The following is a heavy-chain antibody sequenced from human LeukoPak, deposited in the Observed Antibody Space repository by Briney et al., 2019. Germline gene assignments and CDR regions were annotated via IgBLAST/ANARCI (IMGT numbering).Heavy chain of an antibody. CDR1: GYTFTSYD. D-gene: IGHD3-22*01. V-gene: IGHV1-8*01. CDR2: MNPNSGNT. CDR3: ARTYDSSGYEGGY. Sequence: ASVKVSCKASGYTFTSYDINWVRQATGQGLEWMGWMNPNSGNTGYAQKFQGRVTMTRNTSISTAYMELSSLRSEDTAVYYCARTYDSSGYEGGYWGQGTLVTVYS. J-gene: IGHJ4*02.